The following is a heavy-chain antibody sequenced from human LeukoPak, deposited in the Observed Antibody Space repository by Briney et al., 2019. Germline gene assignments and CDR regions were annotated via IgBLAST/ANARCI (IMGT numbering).Heavy chain of an antibody. CDR3: ARHIEGGIEDMDV. CDR1: GGSIGTYY. Sequence: PSETLSLTCTVSGGSIGTYYWSWIRQSPGKGLEWIGYIYVTGSTRYNPYLQSRVTISVDTSRNQFFLKMSSVTAADTAVYYCARHIEGGIEDMDVWGKGTKVTVSS. V-gene: IGHV4-59*08. CDR2: IYVTGST. D-gene: IGHD6-13*01. J-gene: IGHJ6*03.